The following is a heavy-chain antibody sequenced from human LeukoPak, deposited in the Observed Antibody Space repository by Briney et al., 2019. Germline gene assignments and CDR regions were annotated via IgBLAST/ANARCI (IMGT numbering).Heavy chain of an antibody. J-gene: IGHJ4*02. CDR1: GFTFSSYS. D-gene: IGHD3-22*01. CDR3: ATSSGYYSPIDY. V-gene: IGHV3-48*02. CDR2: ISSSSSTL. Sequence: PGGSLRLSCAASGFTFSSYSMNWVRQAPGKGLEWVSYISSSSSTLYYADSVKGRFTISRDNAKNSLYLQMNSLRDEDTAVYYCATSSGYYSPIDYWGQGTLVTVSS.